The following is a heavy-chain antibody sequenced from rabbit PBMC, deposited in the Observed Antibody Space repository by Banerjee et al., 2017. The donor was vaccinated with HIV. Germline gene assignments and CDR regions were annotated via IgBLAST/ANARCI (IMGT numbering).Heavy chain of an antibody. CDR1: GFDFSSNA. J-gene: IGHJ4*01. Sequence: QEQLVEYGGDLVQPEGSLTLTCTASGFDFSSNAMCWVRQAPGKGLEWIACIYTGDGSTYYASWAKGRFTISKTSSTTVTLQMTSLTAADTATYFCAGGDTAYNLWGPGTLVTVS. D-gene: IGHD6-1*01. CDR3: AGGDTAYNL. CDR2: IYTGDGST. V-gene: IGHV1S45*01.